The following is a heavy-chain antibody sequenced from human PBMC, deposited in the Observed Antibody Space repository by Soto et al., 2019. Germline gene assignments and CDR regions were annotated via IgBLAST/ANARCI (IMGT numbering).Heavy chain of an antibody. CDR1: GGSIISYY. D-gene: IGHD3-10*01. J-gene: IGHJ4*02. Sequence: QAQLQESGPGLVKPSETLSLTCTVSGGSIISYYWSWIRQPPGKGLEWIGYIYYSGSTNYNPSLKSRVTISADTSKNQFSLKLNSMTASDTAVYYCARHNYGSGSTYFDYWGQGTLVTVSS. CDR3: ARHNYGSGSTYFDY. V-gene: IGHV4-59*08. CDR2: IYYSGST.